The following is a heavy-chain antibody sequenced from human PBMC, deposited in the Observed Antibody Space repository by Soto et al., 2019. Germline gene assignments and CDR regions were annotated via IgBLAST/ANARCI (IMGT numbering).Heavy chain of an antibody. CDR1: GFTFSNYA. J-gene: IGHJ3*02. Sequence: GGSLRLSCAASGFTFSNYAMNWVRQAPGKGLEWVSAISGSGGGTYYADSVKGRFIISRDNSKNTLFLQVNSLRGEDTAIYYCAKVRSVHINYYTYPFDMWGQGTMVTVSS. CDR3: AKVRSVHINYYTYPFDM. V-gene: IGHV3-23*01. CDR2: ISGSGGGT. D-gene: IGHD4-4*01.